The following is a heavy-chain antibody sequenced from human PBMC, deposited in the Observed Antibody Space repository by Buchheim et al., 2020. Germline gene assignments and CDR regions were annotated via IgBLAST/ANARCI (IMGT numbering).Heavy chain of an antibody. D-gene: IGHD5-24*01. Sequence: EVQLVESGGDLVQPGGSLRLSCAASGFTFSRFWMSWVRQAPGKGLEWVANIKEDGSADFYVDSVKGRFTISRDNAKNALYLQMNSLRGEDTAFYYCVRDSPMGADWGQGTL. CDR1: GFTFSRFW. V-gene: IGHV3-7*01. J-gene: IGHJ4*02. CDR3: VRDSPMGAD. CDR2: IKEDGSAD.